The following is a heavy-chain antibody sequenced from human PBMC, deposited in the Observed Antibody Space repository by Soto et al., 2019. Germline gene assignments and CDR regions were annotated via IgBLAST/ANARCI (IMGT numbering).Heavy chain of an antibody. V-gene: IGHV3-30*18. J-gene: IGHJ6*02. CDR3: VKEGRGSSTSCSRCYGLDV. CDR1: GFTFSTYG. Sequence: PGGSLRLSCGASGFTFSTYGMHWVRQAQGKGLEWVAALSHDESNKFYAASVKGRFTISRDNSKNTLYLEMFSLRAEDTAVYYCVKEGRGSSTSCSRCYGLDVWGQGTTVTVSS. D-gene: IGHD2-2*01. CDR2: LSHDESNK.